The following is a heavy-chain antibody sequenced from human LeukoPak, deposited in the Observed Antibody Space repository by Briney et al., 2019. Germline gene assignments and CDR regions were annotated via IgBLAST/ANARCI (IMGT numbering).Heavy chain of an antibody. J-gene: IGHJ4*02. D-gene: IGHD5-24*01. CDR3: ARSGYNRFDY. V-gene: IGHV3-23*01. Sequence: PGGSLRLSCAASGFTFSNYAMSWVRQAPGKGLEWVSAISGSGGRTYYADSVKGRFTISRDNSKNTLFLQMNSLRADDTAVYYCARSGYNRFDYWGQGTLVTVSS. CDR2: ISGSGGRT. CDR1: GFTFSNYA.